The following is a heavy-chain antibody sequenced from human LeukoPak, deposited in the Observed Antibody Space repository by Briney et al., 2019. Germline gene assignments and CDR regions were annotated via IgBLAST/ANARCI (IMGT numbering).Heavy chain of an antibody. D-gene: IGHD3-3*01. CDR2: ISYDGSNK. J-gene: IGHJ4*02. V-gene: IGHV3-30*18. CDR3: AKDMYYDFWSGYYWANDY. Sequence: GGSLRLSCAASGFTFSSYGMHWDRQAPGKGLEWVAVISYDGSNKYYADSVKGRFTISRDNSKNTLYLQMNSLRAEDTAVYYCAKDMYYDFWSGYYWANDYWGQGTLVTVSS. CDR1: GFTFSSYG.